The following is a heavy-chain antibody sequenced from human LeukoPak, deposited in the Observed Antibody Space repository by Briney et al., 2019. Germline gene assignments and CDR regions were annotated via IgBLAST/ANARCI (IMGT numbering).Heavy chain of an antibody. Sequence: PGGSLRLSCAASGFTFSSYWMSWVRQAPGKGLEWVATIKQDGSEMYYVDSVKGRFTISRDNAKNSLYLQMNSLRAEDTAVYYCASGSDYGDYWGQGTLVTVSS. V-gene: IGHV3-7*01. CDR2: IKQDGSEM. D-gene: IGHD4-17*01. J-gene: IGHJ4*02. CDR1: GFTFSSYW. CDR3: ASGSDYGDY.